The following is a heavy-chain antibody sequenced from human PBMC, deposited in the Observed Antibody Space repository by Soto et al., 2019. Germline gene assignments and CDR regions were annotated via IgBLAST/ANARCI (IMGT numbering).Heavy chain of an antibody. J-gene: IGHJ5*02. V-gene: IGHV1-69*12. D-gene: IGHD6-19*01. CDR2: IIPIFGTA. Sequence: QVQLVQSGAEVKKPGSSVKVSCKASGGTFSSYAISWVRQAPGQGLEWMGGIIPIFGTANYAQKFQGRVTITADESTSTAYMERSGLRSEDTAVYYCARVGGRVSSGWFGGNWFDPWGQGTLVTVSS. CDR3: ARVGGRVSSGWFGGNWFDP. CDR1: GGTFSSYA.